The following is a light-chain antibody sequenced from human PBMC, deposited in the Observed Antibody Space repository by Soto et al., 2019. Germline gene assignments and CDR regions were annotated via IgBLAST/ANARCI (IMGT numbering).Light chain of an antibody. CDR3: QESPRT. CDR2: GAS. J-gene: IGKJ1*01. V-gene: IGKV3-20*01. CDR1: QSVNSNY. Sequence: EIVLTQSPGTLSLSRGERATLSCRASQSVNSNYLSLYQQKRGQAPRLRIYGASSRATGIPDRFSGSGSGTDFTLTIGRLEPEDFAVYYCQESPRTFGQGTKVDI.